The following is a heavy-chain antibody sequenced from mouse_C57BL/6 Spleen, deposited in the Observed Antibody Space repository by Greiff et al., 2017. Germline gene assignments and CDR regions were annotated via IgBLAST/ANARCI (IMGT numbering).Heavy chain of an antibody. CDR1: GFTFSSYA. Sequence: EVKLVESGGGLVKPGGSLKLSCAASGFTFSSYAMSWVRQTPEKRLEWVATISDGGSYTYYPDNVKGRFTISRDNAKNNLYMQMSHLKTEDTAMYYCARDHDYCYWGQGTTLTVSS. V-gene: IGHV5-4*01. J-gene: IGHJ2*01. CDR2: ISDGGSYT. CDR3: ARDHDYCY. D-gene: IGHD2-4*01.